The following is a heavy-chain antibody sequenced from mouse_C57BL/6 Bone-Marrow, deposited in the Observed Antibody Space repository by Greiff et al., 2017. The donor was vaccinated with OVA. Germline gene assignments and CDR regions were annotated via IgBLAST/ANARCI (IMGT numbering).Heavy chain of an antibody. V-gene: IGHV1-62-2*01. Sequence: QVQLQQSGPVLVKPGASVKLSCKASGYTFTEYTIHWVKQRSGQGLEWIGWFYPGSGSIKYNEKFKDKATLTADKSSSTVYMELSRLTSEDSAVYFCARHEDPLYYDYNGGYFDVWGTGTTVTVSS. J-gene: IGHJ1*03. CDR2: FYPGSGSI. CDR3: ARHEDPLYYDYNGGYFDV. D-gene: IGHD2-4*01. CDR1: GYTFTEYT.